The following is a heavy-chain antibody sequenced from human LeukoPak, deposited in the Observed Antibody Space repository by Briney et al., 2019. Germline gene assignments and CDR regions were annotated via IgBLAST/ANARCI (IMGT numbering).Heavy chain of an antibody. D-gene: IGHD2-15*01. Sequence: PGGSLRLSCEASGFTFSDYWMNWVRQAPGKGLEWVASIRQDGNEKYYVDSVKGRFTISRDNTYNSVFLQINSLRGDDTAVYYCARDGVAPGLYFDYWGQGNLVTVPS. J-gene: IGHJ4*02. CDR3: ARDGVAPGLYFDY. CDR2: IRQDGNEK. CDR1: GFTFSDYW. V-gene: IGHV3-7*01.